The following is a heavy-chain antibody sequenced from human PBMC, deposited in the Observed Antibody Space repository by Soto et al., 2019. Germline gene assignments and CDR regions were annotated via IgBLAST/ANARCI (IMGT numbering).Heavy chain of an antibody. D-gene: IGHD6-19*01. CDR1: GFTLISYW. CDR3: VRDGSTGWHFDS. V-gene: IGHV3-7*01. Sequence: GGSLRLSCEASGFTLISYWMSWIRQAPGKGLEWVANTRQDGGQSYLVDSVQGRFTISRDNAKNSVYLQMNSLRAEDTAVYYYVRDGSTGWHFDSWGQGTLVTVSS. J-gene: IGHJ4*02. CDR2: TRQDGGQS.